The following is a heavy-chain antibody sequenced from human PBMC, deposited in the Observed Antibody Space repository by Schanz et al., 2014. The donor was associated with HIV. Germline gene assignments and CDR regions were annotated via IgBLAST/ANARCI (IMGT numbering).Heavy chain of an antibody. J-gene: IGHJ4*02. D-gene: IGHD6-19*01. CDR2: ISYDGSNK. V-gene: IGHV3-30*03. CDR1: GFTFSSYG. CDR3: ARDREKQWLVRGPDY. Sequence: QVQLVESGGGVVQPGRSLRLSCAASGFTFSSYGMHWVRQAPGKGLEWVAVISYDGSNKYYADSVKGRFTISRDNSKNTLYLQMNSLRAEDTALYYCARDREKQWLVRGPDYWGQGTLVTVSS.